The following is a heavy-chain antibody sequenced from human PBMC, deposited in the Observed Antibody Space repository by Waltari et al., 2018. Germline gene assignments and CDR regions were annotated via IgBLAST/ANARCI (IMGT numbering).Heavy chain of an antibody. CDR1: GGSFSTYA. CDR3: ARGGLYGQQLLESAFEI. D-gene: IGHD6-13*01. CDR2: ISPMFETA. J-gene: IGHJ3*02. Sequence: QVQLVQSGAEVKKPGSSVKVSCKASGGSFSTYAITWVRQAPGQGLEWMGGISPMFETANYAQKFQERVTITTDGSMTTAYMELSSLTSEDTAVYYCARGGLYGQQLLESAFEIWGQGTKVTVSS. V-gene: IGHV1-69*05.